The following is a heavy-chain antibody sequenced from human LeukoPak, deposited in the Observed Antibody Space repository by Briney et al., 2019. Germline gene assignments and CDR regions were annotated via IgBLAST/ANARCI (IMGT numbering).Heavy chain of an antibody. Sequence: PSETLSLTCTVSGGSISSSSYYWGWIRQPPGKGLEWIGEINHSGSTNYNPSLKSRVTISVDTSKNQFSLELSSVTAADTAVYYCARHHQKVEQLDTGAFDIWGQGTMVTVSS. D-gene: IGHD6-13*01. J-gene: IGHJ3*02. CDR3: ARHHQKVEQLDTGAFDI. CDR1: GGSISSSSYY. CDR2: INHSGST. V-gene: IGHV4-39*01.